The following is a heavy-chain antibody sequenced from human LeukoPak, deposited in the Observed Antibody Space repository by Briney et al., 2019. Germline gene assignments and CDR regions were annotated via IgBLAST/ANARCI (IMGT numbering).Heavy chain of an antibody. Sequence: SETLSLTCAVYGGSFSGYYWSWIRQPPGKGLEWIGEINHSGSTNYNPSLKSRVTISVDTSKNQFSLKLSSVTAADTAAYYCAREGVEEMACDYWGQGTLVTVSS. CDR1: GGSFSGYY. V-gene: IGHV4-34*01. CDR3: AREGVEEMACDY. J-gene: IGHJ4*02. D-gene: IGHD5-24*01. CDR2: INHSGST.